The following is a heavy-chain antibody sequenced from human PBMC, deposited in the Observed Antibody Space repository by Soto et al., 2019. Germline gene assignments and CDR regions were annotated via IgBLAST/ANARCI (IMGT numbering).Heavy chain of an antibody. CDR2: INSDGSTT. CDR3: VRDDIGLAIDY. V-gene: IGHV3-74*01. CDR1: GFTFSSYW. J-gene: IGHJ4*02. Sequence: EVQLVESGGGLVQPGRSLRLSCATSGFTFSSYWMHWVRQAPGRGLVWVSHINSDGSTTTYADSVEGRFTISRDNAKNTLYLQMNSLRAEDTAVYYCVRDDIGLAIDYWGLGTLVTVSS.